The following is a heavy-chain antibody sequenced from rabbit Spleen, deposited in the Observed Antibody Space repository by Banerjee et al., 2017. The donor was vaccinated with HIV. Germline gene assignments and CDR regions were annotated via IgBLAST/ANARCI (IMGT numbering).Heavy chain of an antibody. D-gene: IGHD4-2*01. J-gene: IGHJ4*01. CDR1: GFSFSSSYY. Sequence: QEQLVEYGGDLVQPEGSLTLTCKASGFSFSSSYYMCWVRQAPGKGLECIACIYTGSSGSTYYASWAKGRFTISRTSSTTVTLQMTSLTAADTATYFCARNSYGGSSYPYVHHDLWGQGTLVTVS. V-gene: IGHV1S45*01. CDR3: ARNSYGGSSYPYVHHDL. CDR2: IYTGSSGST.